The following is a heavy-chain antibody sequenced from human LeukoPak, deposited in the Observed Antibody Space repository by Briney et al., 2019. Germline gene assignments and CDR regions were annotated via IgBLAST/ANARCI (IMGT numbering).Heavy chain of an antibody. D-gene: IGHD4-23*01. V-gene: IGHV1-69*04. J-gene: IGHJ4*02. Sequence: GASVKVSCKASGGTFSSYTISWVRQAPGQGLEWMGRIIPILGIVNYAQKFQGRVTITADKSTSTAYMELSSLRSEDTAVYYCARESSGPLTVVSFDYWGQGTLVTVSS. CDR2: IIPILGIV. CDR3: ARESSGPLTVVSFDY. CDR1: GGTFSSYT.